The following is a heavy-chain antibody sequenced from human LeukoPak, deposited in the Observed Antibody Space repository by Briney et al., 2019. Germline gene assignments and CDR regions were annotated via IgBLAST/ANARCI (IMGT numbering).Heavy chain of an antibody. CDR1: GFTFDDYT. J-gene: IGHJ6*02. D-gene: IGHD1-26*01. CDR2: ISWDGGST. CDR3: XXXXTGWRELRNIDYYYYGMDV. V-gene: IGHV3-43*01. Sequence: PGGSLRLSCAASGFTFDDYTMHWVRQAPGKGLEWVSLISWDGGSTYYADSVKGRFTISRDNSKNSLYLQMNSLRTGDTALYYXXXXXTGWRELRNIDYYYYGMDVWGQGTTVTVSS.